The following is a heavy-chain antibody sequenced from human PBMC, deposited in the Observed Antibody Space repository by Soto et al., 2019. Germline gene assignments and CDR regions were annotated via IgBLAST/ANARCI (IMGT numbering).Heavy chain of an antibody. CDR3: ARDGYSSSCYDY. V-gene: IGHV1-2*04. CDR1: GYTFTGYY. J-gene: IGHJ4*02. CDR2: INPNSGGT. Sequence: ASVKVSCKASGYTFTGYYMHWVRQAPGQGLEWMGWINPNSGGTNYAQKFQGWVTMTRDTSISTAYMELSRLRSDDTAVYYCARDGYSSSCYDYWGQGTLVTVSS. D-gene: IGHD6-13*01.